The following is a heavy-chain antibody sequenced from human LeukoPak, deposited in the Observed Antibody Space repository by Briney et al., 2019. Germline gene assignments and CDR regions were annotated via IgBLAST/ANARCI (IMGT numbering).Heavy chain of an antibody. J-gene: IGHJ6*02. D-gene: IGHD6-19*01. CDR2: ISSSGSTI. CDR3: ASATAVAGTIDYYYGMDV. Sequence: YYWGWIRQSPGKGLEWVSYISSSGSTIYYADSVKGRFTISRDNAKNSLYLQMNSLRAEDTAVYYCASATAVAGTIDYYYGMDVWGQGTTVTVSS. CDR1: YY. V-gene: IGHV3-11*01.